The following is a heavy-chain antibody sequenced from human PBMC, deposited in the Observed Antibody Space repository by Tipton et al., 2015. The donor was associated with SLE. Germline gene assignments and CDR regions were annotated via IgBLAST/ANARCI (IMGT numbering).Heavy chain of an antibody. Sequence: QSGAEVKKPGASVKVSCKTSGYTFTKYGISWVRQAPGQGLEWMGWISPYNGNTNYAQKFQGGITITTDTSTSTVYMDLRSLRSDDTAMYYCARARGGSYFLDFWGQGTLVTVSS. J-gene: IGHJ4*02. CDR2: ISPYNGNT. CDR1: GYTFTKYG. CDR3: ARARGGSYFLDF. V-gene: IGHV1-18*01. D-gene: IGHD1-26*01.